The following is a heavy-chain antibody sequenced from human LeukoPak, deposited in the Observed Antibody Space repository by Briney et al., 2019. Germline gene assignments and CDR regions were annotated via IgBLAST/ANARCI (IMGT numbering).Heavy chain of an antibody. V-gene: IGHV1-8*03. CDR3: ARLWSYYDNSGFFEDY. J-gene: IGHJ4*02. CDR1: GYTFTSYD. D-gene: IGHD3-22*01. Sequence: ASVKVPCKASGYTFTSYDINWVRQATGQGLEWMGWMNPSSGNTGYAQKFQGRVTFTRNTSVSTAYMELSSLTSEDTAVYYCARLWSYYDNSGFFEDYWGQGTLVTVSS. CDR2: MNPSSGNT.